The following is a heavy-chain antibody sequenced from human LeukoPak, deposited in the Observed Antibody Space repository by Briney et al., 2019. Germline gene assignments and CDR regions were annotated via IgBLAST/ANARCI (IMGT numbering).Heavy chain of an antibody. CDR1: GGSISSSSYY. D-gene: IGHD5-12*01. J-gene: IGHJ4*02. V-gene: IGHV4-39*01. Sequence: SETLSLTCTVSGGSISSSSYYWGWIRQPPGKGLEWIGSIYYSGSTYYNPSLKSRVTISADTSKNQFSLKLSSVTAADTAVYYCARHTIRGYDVSTFDYWGQGTLVTVSS. CDR3: ARHTIRGYDVSTFDY. CDR2: IYYSGST.